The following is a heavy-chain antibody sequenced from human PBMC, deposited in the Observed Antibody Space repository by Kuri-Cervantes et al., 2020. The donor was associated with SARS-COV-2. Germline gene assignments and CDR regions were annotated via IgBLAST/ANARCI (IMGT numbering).Heavy chain of an antibody. V-gene: IGHV3-11*04. Sequence: GGSLRLSCVASGFTFSDYYFTWIRQAPGEGLEWVSYISTSGGSIFYADSVKGRFTISRDNAKNSVYLQMNSLRAEDTAVYYCASRRFRITHHWGQGTLVTVSS. CDR2: ISTSGGSI. CDR3: ASRRFRITHH. CDR1: GFTFSDYY. J-gene: IGHJ5*02. D-gene: IGHD3-16*01.